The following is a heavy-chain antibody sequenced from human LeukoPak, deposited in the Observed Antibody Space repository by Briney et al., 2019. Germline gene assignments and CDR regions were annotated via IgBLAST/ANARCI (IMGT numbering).Heavy chain of an antibody. CDR2: ISGSGGST. J-gene: IGHJ3*02. D-gene: IGHD5-24*01. Sequence: PGGSLRLSCAASGFTFSSYAMSWVRQAPGKGLEWVSAISGSGGSTYYADSVKGRFTISRDNSKNTLYLQMNGLRAEDTAVYYCAKGDGYNEDAFDIWGQGTMVTVSS. CDR3: AKGDGYNEDAFDI. CDR1: GFTFSSYA. V-gene: IGHV3-23*01.